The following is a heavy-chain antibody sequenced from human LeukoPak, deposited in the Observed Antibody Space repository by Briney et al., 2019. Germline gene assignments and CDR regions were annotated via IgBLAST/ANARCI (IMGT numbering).Heavy chain of an antibody. D-gene: IGHD5/OR15-5a*01. Sequence: SETLSLTCTVSGGSISSSSYYWGWIRQPPGTGLEWIGSIYYSGSTYYNPSLKSRVTISVDTSKNQFSLKLSSVTTADTAVYYCARHGGDIVSRPFDYWGQGTLVTVSS. J-gene: IGHJ4*02. CDR2: IYYSGST. V-gene: IGHV4-39*01. CDR3: ARHGGDIVSRPFDY. CDR1: GGSISSSSYY.